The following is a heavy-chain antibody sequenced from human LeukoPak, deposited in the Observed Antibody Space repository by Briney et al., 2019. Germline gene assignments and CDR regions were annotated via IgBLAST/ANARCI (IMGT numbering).Heavy chain of an antibody. Sequence: GASVKVSCKASGYTFTSYGISWVRQAPGQGLEWMGWISAYNGNTNYAQKLQGRVTMTTDTSTSTAHMELMSLRSDDTAVYYCARSDYYDSSGYYLSFDYWGQGTLVTVSS. J-gene: IGHJ4*02. CDR2: ISAYNGNT. V-gene: IGHV1-18*01. D-gene: IGHD3-22*01. CDR3: ARSDYYDSSGYYLSFDY. CDR1: GYTFTSYG.